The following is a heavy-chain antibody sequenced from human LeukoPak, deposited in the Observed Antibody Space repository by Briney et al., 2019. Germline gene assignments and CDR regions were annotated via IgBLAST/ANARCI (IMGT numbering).Heavy chain of an antibody. V-gene: IGHV3-30*18. CDR1: GFTFSIYG. J-gene: IGHJ4*02. D-gene: IGHD4-17*01. CDR3: AKDLDIYGDYDLPDY. CDR2: ISYEGSNK. Sequence: GGPLTLSCAASGFTFSIYGVHWVRQAPGKGLEGVAVISYEGSNKYYADSVKSRFTISRDNSKNTLYLQKDSLRAEDTAVYYCAKDLDIYGDYDLPDYWGQGTLVTVSS.